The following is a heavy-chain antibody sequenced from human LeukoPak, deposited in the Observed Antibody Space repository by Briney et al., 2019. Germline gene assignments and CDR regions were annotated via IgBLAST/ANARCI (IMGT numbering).Heavy chain of an antibody. J-gene: IGHJ4*02. CDR2: ISAYNGNT. CDR1: VYTFTSYG. CDR3: ARDIVGATSSMSV. Sequence: ASVKVSCKASVYTFTSYGISCVRQAPGQGLEWMGWISAYNGNTNYAQKLQGRVTMTTDTSTSTAYMELRSLRSDDTAVYYCARDIVGATSSMSVWGQGTLVTVSS. V-gene: IGHV1-18*01. D-gene: IGHD1-26*01.